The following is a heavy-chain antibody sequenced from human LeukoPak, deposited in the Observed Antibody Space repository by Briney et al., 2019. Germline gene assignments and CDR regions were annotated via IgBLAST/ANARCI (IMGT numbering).Heavy chain of an antibody. CDR2: INPNSGGT. D-gene: IGHD3-9*01. CDR1: GYTFTGYY. J-gene: IGHJ6*02. V-gene: IGHV1-2*02. Sequence: GASVKVSCKASGYTFTGYYMHWVRQAPGQGLEWMGWINPNSGGTNYAQKFQGRVTMTRDTSISTAYMELSRLRSDDTAVYYCARGFYDILTGDYYGMDVWGQGTTVTVSS. CDR3: ARGFYDILTGDYYGMDV.